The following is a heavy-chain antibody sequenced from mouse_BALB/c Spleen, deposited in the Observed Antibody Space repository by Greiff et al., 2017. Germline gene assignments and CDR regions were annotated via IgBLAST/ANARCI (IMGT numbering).Heavy chain of an antibody. CDR3: ARPWSYDYDLYAMDY. CDR1: GFDFSRYW. CDR2: INPDSSTI. V-gene: IGHV4-1*02. Sequence: EVKLVESGGGLVQPGGSLKLSCAASGFDFSRYWMSWVRQAPGKGLEWIGEINPDSSTINYTPSLKDKFIISRDNAKNTLYLQMSKVRSEDTALYYCARPWSYDYDLYAMDYWGQGTSVTVSS. D-gene: IGHD2-4*01. J-gene: IGHJ4*01.